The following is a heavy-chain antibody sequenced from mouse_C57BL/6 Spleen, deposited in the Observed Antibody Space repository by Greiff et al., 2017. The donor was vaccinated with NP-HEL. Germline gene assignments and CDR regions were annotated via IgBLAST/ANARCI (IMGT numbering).Heavy chain of an antibody. J-gene: IGHJ3*01. Sequence: SGAELVRPGTSVKMSCKASGYTFTNYWIGWAKQRPGHGLEWIGDIYPGGGYTNYNEKFKGKATLTADKSSSTAYMQFSSLTSEDSAIYYCARSDSSGWFAYWGQGTLVTVSA. CDR3: ARSDSSGWFAY. CDR1: GYTFTNYW. D-gene: IGHD3-2*02. CDR2: IYPGGGYT. V-gene: IGHV1-63*01.